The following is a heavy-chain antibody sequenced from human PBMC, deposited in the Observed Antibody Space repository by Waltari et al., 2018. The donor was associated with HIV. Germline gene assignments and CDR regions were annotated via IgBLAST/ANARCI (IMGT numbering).Heavy chain of an antibody. CDR1: GNPFTQYG. CDR2: TSTYNLNT. D-gene: IGHD2-15*01. V-gene: IGHV1-18*04. Sequence: QVQLVQSGAEVKKPGASVMVCCKDSGNPFTQYGISWVGQAPGQGLEWMGWTSTYNLNTNYAQKFQGRITLTRDTSTSTVYMELMSLTSDDTAVYYCAREGFCRGGSCYSGAVDIWGQGTLVTVSS. J-gene: IGHJ3*02. CDR3: AREGFCRGGSCYSGAVDI.